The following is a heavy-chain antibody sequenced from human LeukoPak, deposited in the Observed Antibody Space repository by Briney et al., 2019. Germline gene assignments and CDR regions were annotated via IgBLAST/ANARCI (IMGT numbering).Heavy chain of an antibody. V-gene: IGHV4-59*01. Sequence: PSETLSLTCTVSGFSISSYYWIWIRQPPGKGLEWVGDIYYSGSTNYNPSLTSRLTISVDTSKNQFSLKLGSVTAADTAVYYCASRGIASYFDSWGQGNLVTVSS. CDR3: ASRGIASYFDS. CDR1: GFSISSYY. D-gene: IGHD2-21*01. CDR2: IYYSGST. J-gene: IGHJ4*02.